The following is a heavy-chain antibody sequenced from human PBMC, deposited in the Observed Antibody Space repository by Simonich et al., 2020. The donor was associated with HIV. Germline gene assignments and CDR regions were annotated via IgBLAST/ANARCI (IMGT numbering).Heavy chain of an antibody. V-gene: IGHV4-34*01. CDR3: VRREGFWFDP. CDR2: INHSGSA. Sequence: QVQLQQWGAGLLKPSETLSLTCAVYGGSFSGYYWSWIRQPPGKGLEWIGEINHSGSANYNPSLKRRFTISVDTFKNQFSLKLRSVTAADTAVYYCVRREGFWFDPWGQGTLVTVSS. J-gene: IGHJ5*02. CDR1: GGSFSGYY.